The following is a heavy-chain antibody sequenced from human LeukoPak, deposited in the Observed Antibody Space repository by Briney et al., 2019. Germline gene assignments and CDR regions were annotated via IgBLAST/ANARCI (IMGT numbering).Heavy chain of an antibody. V-gene: IGHV1-18*01. CDR3: ARESPHDYGDYVLGY. Sequence: GASVKLSCKASGYTFTSYGISWVRQAPGQGLEWMGWISAYNGNTNYPQKLQGRVTMTTDTSTSTAYMELRSLRSDDTAVYYCARESPHDYGDYVLGYWGQGTLVTVSS. D-gene: IGHD4-17*01. CDR2: ISAYNGNT. J-gene: IGHJ4*02. CDR1: GYTFTSYG.